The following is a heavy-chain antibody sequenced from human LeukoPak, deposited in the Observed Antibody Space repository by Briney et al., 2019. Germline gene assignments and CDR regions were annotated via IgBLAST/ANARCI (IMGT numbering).Heavy chain of an antibody. CDR2: IYYSGST. CDR3: ARSRVSISDLDY. D-gene: IGHD6-6*01. Sequence: SETLSLTCTVSGGSISSYYWSWIRQPPGKGLEWIGYIYYSGSTNYNPSLKSRVTISVDTSKNQFSLKLNSVTAADTAVHYCARSRVSISDLDYWGQGTLVTVSS. V-gene: IGHV4-59*01. CDR1: GGSISSYY. J-gene: IGHJ4*02.